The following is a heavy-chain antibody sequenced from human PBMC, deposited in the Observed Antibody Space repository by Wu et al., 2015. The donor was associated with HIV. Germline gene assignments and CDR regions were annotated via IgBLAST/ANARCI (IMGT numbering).Heavy chain of an antibody. CDR2: INPVFGTA. CDR1: GGTFSRYT. J-gene: IGHJ5*02. Sequence: QVQLVQSGAEVKKPGSSVKVSCKASGGTFSRYTISWVRQAPGQGLEWMGGINPVFGTADYAQKFRGRVTITADASTSTAYMALSGLTSEDTAMYYCARDRIMDNWFDPWGLGTLVIVSS. V-gene: IGHV1-69*12. CDR3: ARDRIMDNWFDP.